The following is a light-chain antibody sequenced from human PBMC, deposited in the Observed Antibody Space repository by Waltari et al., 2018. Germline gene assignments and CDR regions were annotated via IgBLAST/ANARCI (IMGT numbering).Light chain of an antibody. CDR3: QQRSDWLLT. J-gene: IGKJ4*01. Sequence: EIVLTQSPATLSLSPWERATLSCRASQSVSSYLAWYQQKSGQAPRLPIYDASNRATGIPARFSGGGSGTDFTLTISSLEPEDFAVYYCQQRSDWLLTFGGGTKVEIK. CDR2: DAS. CDR1: QSVSSY. V-gene: IGKV3-11*01.